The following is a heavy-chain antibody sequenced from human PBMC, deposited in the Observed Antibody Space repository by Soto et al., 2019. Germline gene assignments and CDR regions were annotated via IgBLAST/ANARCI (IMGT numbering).Heavy chain of an antibody. CDR2: IHHSGST. V-gene: IGHV4-4*02. CDR3: ARGETQQQRDY. Sequence: QVLLQESGPGLVKPSGTLSLTCAVSVDSITNSHWWSWVRQPPGKGLEWIGEIHHSGSTKYNPSLESRLIISVDRSKNTFFLRLTSVTAADTAVYFCARGETQQQRDYWGQGTLVTVSS. CDR1: VDSITNSHW. D-gene: IGHD6-25*01. J-gene: IGHJ4*02.